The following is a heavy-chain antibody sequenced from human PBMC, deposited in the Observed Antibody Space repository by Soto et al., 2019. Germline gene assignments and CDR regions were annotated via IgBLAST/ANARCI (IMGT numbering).Heavy chain of an antibody. J-gene: IGHJ4*02. Sequence: AGSLRLSCAASGFICSSYDMSWVRQAPGQGLEWVSAISGSGGSTYYADPVKGRFTTSKDNSKNTLYLQMNSLRAEDTAAHYCAKDGGGSWQRFFDYWGQGTLVTVSS. V-gene: IGHV3-23*01. CDR3: AKDGGGSWQRFFDY. D-gene: IGHD2-15*01. CDR2: ISGSGGST. CDR1: GFICSSYD.